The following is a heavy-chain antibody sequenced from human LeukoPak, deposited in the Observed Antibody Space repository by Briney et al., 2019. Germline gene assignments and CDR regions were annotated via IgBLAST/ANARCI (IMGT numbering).Heavy chain of an antibody. Sequence: ASVKVSCKASGYTFTDNHMYWIPQAAGHGLECMGWISPNSGGTNYAQKFQGRITMTGDTSISTGYMELSSLRSDDTAIYYCARELGRNAFDVWGQGTMVTVSS. J-gene: IGHJ3*01. D-gene: IGHD7-27*01. CDR1: GYTFTDNH. CDR3: ARELGRNAFDV. V-gene: IGHV1-2*02. CDR2: ISPNSGGT.